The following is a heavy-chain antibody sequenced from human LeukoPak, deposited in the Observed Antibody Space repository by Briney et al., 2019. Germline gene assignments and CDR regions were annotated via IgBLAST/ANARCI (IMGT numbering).Heavy chain of an antibody. D-gene: IGHD4-17*01. J-gene: IGHJ4*02. CDR1: GGTFSSYA. Sequence: ASVEVSCKASGGTFSSYAISWVRQAPGQGLEWMGGIIPIFGTANYAQKFQGRVTITADESTSTAYMELSSLRSEDTAVYYCAIYGDYGGGYFDYWGQGTLVTVSS. CDR2: IIPIFGTA. V-gene: IGHV1-69*01. CDR3: AIYGDYGGGYFDY.